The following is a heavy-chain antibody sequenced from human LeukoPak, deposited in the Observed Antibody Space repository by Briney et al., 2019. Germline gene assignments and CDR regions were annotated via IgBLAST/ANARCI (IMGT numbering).Heavy chain of an antibody. CDR3: ARGMAYDIVTGYPDY. CDR2: INPNSGGT. D-gene: IGHD3-9*01. V-gene: IGHV1-2*04. CDR1: GYTFTGYY. Sequence: ASVKVSCKASGYTFTGYYMYWVRQAPGQGLEWMGWINPNSGGTNYAQKFQGWVTMTRDTSISTAYMELSRLRSDDTAVYLCARGMAYDIVTGYPDYWGQGTLVTVSS. J-gene: IGHJ4*02.